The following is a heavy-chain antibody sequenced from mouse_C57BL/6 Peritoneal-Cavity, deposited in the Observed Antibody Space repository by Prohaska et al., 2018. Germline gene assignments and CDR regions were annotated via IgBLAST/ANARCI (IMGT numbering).Heavy chain of an antibody. CDR3: ARVHGSAWFAY. V-gene: IGHV5-17*01. CDR1: GFTFSDYG. D-gene: IGHD2-2*01. Sequence: EVQLVESGGGLVKPGGSLKLSCAASGFTFSDYGMHWVRQAPAQGLEWVSYISSGRSTIYYADTVKGRCTIARDNGKNTLFLQMTSLRSEDTAMYYCARVHGSAWFAYWGQGTLVTVSA. CDR2: ISSGRSTI. J-gene: IGHJ3*01.